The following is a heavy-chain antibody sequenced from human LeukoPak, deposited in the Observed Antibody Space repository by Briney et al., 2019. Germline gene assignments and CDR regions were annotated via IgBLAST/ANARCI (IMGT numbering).Heavy chain of an antibody. CDR2: IRYDGSNK. J-gene: IGHJ4*02. CDR3: AKDGDVYYEFWSGYLDY. CDR1: GFTFSSYG. Sequence: GGSLRLSCAASGFTFSSYGIHWVRQAPGKGLEWVAFIRYDGSNKYYADSVKGRFTISRDNSKNTLYLQMNSLRAEDTAVYYCAKDGDVYYEFWSGYLDYWGQGTLVTVSS. V-gene: IGHV3-30*02. D-gene: IGHD3-3*01.